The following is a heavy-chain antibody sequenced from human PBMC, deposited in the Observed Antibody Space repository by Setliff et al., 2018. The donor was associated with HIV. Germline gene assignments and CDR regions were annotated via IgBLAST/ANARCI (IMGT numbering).Heavy chain of an antibody. CDR3: ASLFHDTSAPWLYYFDY. D-gene: IGHD3-22*01. Sequence: NPSETLSLTCTVSGGSISSGSHYWSWIRQPAGKGLEWIGLIYTSGRTNYNPSLKGRVTISVDRSKNQFSLNLSSVTAADTALYYCASLFHDTSAPWLYYFDYWGQGTLVTVSS. CDR2: IYTSGRT. CDR1: GGSISSGSHY. J-gene: IGHJ4*02. V-gene: IGHV4-61*02.